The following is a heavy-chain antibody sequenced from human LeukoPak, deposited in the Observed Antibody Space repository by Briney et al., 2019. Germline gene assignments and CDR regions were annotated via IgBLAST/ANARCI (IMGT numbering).Heavy chain of an antibody. CDR1: GFTVSSNY. V-gene: IGHV3-53*01. D-gene: IGHD6-6*01. J-gene: IGHJ6*03. Sequence: GGSLRPSCAASGFTVSSNYMSWVRQAPGKGLEWVSVIYSGGSTYYADSVKGRFTISRDNSKNMLYLQMNSLRAEDTAVYYCAREKGDSSSYYYYYYMDVWGKGTTVTVSS. CDR3: AREKGDSSSYYYYYYMDV. CDR2: IYSGGST.